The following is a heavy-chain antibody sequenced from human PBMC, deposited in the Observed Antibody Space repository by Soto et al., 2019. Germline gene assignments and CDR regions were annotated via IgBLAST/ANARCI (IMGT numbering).Heavy chain of an antibody. CDR1: GFTFDDYA. Sequence: GGSLRLSCAASGFTFDDYAMHWVRQAPGKGLEWVSGISWNSGSIGYADSVKGRFTISRDNAKNSLYLQMNSLRAEDTALYYCAKDVAAAAPPVFQHWGQGTLVTAPQ. J-gene: IGHJ1*01. V-gene: IGHV3-9*01. CDR2: ISWNSGSI. CDR3: AKDVAAAAPPVFQH. D-gene: IGHD6-13*01.